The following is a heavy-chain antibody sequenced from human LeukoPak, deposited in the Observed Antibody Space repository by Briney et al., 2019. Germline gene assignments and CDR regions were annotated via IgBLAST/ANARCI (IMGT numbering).Heavy chain of an antibody. Sequence: GGSLRLSCAASGFTFSSYTMNWVRQAPGKGLEWVSSISSSSSYIYYGDSVRGRLTISRDNAKNSLYLQMSNLRAEDMAVYYCAREAYTNYGFDYWGQGTLVTVSS. CDR2: ISSSSSYI. V-gene: IGHV3-21*01. J-gene: IGHJ4*02. D-gene: IGHD4-11*01. CDR1: GFTFSSYT. CDR3: AREAYTNYGFDY.